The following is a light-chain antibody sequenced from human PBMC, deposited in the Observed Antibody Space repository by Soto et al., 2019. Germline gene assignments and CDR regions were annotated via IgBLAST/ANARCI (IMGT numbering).Light chain of an antibody. J-gene: IGLJ1*01. CDR3: CSYVSSKTYV. Sequence: QSALTQPASVSGSPGQSITISCTGTRTDVGGYNFVSWYQQHPGKAPKVIIYEVSNRPSGVSDRFSGSKSDNTASLTISGLQAEDEADYYCCSYVSSKTYVFGTGTKVTLL. V-gene: IGLV2-14*01. CDR1: RTDVGGYNF. CDR2: EVS.